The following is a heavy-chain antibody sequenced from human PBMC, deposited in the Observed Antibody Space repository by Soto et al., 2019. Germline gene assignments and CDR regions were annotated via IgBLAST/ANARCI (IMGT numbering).Heavy chain of an antibody. D-gene: IGHD3-3*01. CDR1: GYTFTSYG. V-gene: IGHV1-18*01. CDR2: ISAYNGNT. Sequence: ASVKVSCKASGYTFTSYGISWVRQAPGQGLEWMGWISAYNGNTNYAQKLQGRVTMTTDTSTSTAYMELRSLRSDDTAVYYCARDRGSYDFWSGYSYYYYGMDVWGQGTTVTVSS. J-gene: IGHJ6*02. CDR3: ARDRGSYDFWSGYSYYYYGMDV.